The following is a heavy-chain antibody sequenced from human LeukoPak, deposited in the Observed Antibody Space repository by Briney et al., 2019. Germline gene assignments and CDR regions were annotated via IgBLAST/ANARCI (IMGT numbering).Heavy chain of an antibody. CDR1: GYTFTDYY. CDR2: INPNSGGT. CDR3: ARHKPTTGTTDY. D-gene: IGHD1-7*01. J-gene: IGHJ4*02. V-gene: IGHV1-2*02. Sequence: ASVKVSCKASGYTFTDYYMHWVRQAPGQGLEWMGWINPNSGGTNYAQKFQGRVTMNRDTSISTAYMELSRLRSDDTAVYYCARHKPTTGTTDYWGQGTLVTVSS.